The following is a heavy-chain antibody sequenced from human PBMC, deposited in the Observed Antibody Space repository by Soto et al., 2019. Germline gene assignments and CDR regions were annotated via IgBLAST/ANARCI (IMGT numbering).Heavy chain of an antibody. CDR2: IYYSGST. CDR3: ARSLGGSYYSDYYYYYGMDV. V-gene: IGHV4-59*01. Sequence: PSETLSLTCTVSGGSISSYYWSWIRQPPGKGLEWIGYIYYSGSTNYNPSLKSRVTISVDTSKNQFSLKLSSVTAADTAVYYCARSLGGSYYSDYYYYYGMDVWGQGTTVTVSS. CDR1: GGSISSYY. J-gene: IGHJ6*02. D-gene: IGHD1-26*01.